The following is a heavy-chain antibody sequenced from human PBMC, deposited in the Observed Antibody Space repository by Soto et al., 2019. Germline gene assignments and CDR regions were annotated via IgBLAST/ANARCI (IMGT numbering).Heavy chain of an antibody. D-gene: IGHD6-19*01. Sequence: VKVSCKASGYTFTSYTISWVRQAPGQGLEWMGGIIPIFGTANYAQKFQGRVTITADESTSTAHMELSSLRSEDTAVYYCARDLRSGWSQFDPWGQGTLVTVSS. CDR1: GYTFTSYT. CDR3: ARDLRSGWSQFDP. CDR2: IIPIFGTA. V-gene: IGHV1-69*13. J-gene: IGHJ5*02.